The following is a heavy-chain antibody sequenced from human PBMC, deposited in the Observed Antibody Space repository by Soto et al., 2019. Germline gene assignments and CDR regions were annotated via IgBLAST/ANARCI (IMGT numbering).Heavy chain of an antibody. CDR3: VRQNTWIQLLLNFDY. D-gene: IGHD5-18*01. CDR1: GYNFTSHW. J-gene: IGHJ4*02. Sequence: GESLKISCKASGYNFTSHWIGWVRQMPGKGLEWMGIIYPGDSDIRYSPSFQGQVTISADKSITTAYLQWGGLKASDTAIYYCVRQNTWIQLLLNFDYWGQGILVTASS. CDR2: IYPGDSDI. V-gene: IGHV5-51*01.